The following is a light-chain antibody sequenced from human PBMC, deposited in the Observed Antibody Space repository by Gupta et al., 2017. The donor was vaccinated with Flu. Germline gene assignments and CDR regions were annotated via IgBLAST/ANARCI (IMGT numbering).Light chain of an antibody. CDR2: EAY. CDR1: QSVSSD. J-gene: IGKJ2*01. V-gene: IGKV3-11*01. Sequence: EIVLTQSPVTLSLSSGERATLSCRASQSVSSDLAWDQQKPGQAPRLLIYEAYKRATGIRGRLSGRGSGTDFTRTISSIDTEDFAVDYCQHRSNFGQGTMLEI. CDR3: QHRSN.